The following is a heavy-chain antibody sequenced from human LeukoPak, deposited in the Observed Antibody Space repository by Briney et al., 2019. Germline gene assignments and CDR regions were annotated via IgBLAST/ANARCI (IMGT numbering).Heavy chain of an antibody. J-gene: IGHJ3*02. CDR1: GYTFTSYG. D-gene: IGHD3-22*01. CDR2: IGAYNGNT. CDR3: ARDRGSSGYWVDAFDI. Sequence: ASVKVSCKASGYTFTSYGISWVRQAPGQGLEWMGWIGAYNGNTNYAQKLQGRVTMTTDTSTSTAYMELRSLRSDDTAVYYCARDRGSSGYWVDAFDIWGQGTMVTVSS. V-gene: IGHV1-18*01.